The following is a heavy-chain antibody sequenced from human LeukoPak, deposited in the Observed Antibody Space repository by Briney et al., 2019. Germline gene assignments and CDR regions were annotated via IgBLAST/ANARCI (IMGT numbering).Heavy chain of an antibody. D-gene: IGHD6-13*01. J-gene: IGHJ5*02. V-gene: IGHV3-66*01. CDR2: IYGDGAT. Sequence: GGSLRLSCAASGFTVSNNYMTWVRQAAGEGLEWVSIIYGDGATHYADSVKGRFIISRDNSKNTLDLQMHSLRVEDTALYYCAKGGAPSSRYAPWWFDPWGQGTLVTVSS. CDR1: GFTVSNNY. CDR3: AKGGAPSSRYAPWWFDP.